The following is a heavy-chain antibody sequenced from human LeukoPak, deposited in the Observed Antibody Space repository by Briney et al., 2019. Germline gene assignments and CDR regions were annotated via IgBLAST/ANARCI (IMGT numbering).Heavy chain of an antibody. CDR2: INPNSGGT. D-gene: IGHD5-12*01. V-gene: IGHV1-2*02. CDR3: ARGVAGSGYGRLGGMDV. CDR1: GYTFTGYY. Sequence: ASVKVSCKASGYTFTGYYMHWVRQAPGQGLEWMGWINPNSGGTNYAQKFQGRVTMTRDTSISTACMELSRLRSDDTAVYYCARGVAGSGYGRLGGMDVWGQGTTVTVSS. J-gene: IGHJ6*02.